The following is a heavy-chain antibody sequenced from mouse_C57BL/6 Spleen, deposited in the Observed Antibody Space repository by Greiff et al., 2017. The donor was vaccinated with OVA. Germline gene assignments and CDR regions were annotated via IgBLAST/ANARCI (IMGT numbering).Heavy chain of an antibody. CDR1: GYTFTSYW. J-gene: IGHJ3*01. V-gene: IGHV1-69*01. CDR3: ARRGYYDYDGRASWLAY. D-gene: IGHD2-4*01. CDR2: IDPSDSYT. Sequence: VQLQESGAELVMPGASVKLSCKASGYTFTSYWMHWVKQRPGQGLEWIGEIDPSDSYTNYNQKFKGKSTLTVDKSSSTAYMQLSSLTSEDSAVYYCARRGYYDYDGRASWLAYWGQGTLVTVSA.